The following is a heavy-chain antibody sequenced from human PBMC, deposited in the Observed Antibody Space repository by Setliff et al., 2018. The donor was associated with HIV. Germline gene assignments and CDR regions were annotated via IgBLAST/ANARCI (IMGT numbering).Heavy chain of an antibody. CDR2: IYTRGST. CDR3: ARFAYYSDSGGYYHH. D-gene: IGHD3-22*01. V-gene: IGHV4-4*07. J-gene: IGHJ4*02. Sequence: SETLSLTCTVSGGSVSSFYWSWIRQPAEKGLEWIGRIYTRGSTNSNPSLKGRVTMSVDTSKNHFSLKLSSVTAADTAIYYCARFAYYSDSGGYYHHWGQGALVTVSS. CDR1: GGSVSSFY.